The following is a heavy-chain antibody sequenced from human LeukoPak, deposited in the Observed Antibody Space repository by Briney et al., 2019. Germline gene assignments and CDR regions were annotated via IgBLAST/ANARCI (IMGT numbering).Heavy chain of an antibody. CDR3: ARDHKDWGVFDY. D-gene: IGHD7-27*01. CDR1: GFTFDYHS. V-gene: IGHV3-48*01. Sequence: GGSLRLSCTASGFTFDYHSFNWVRQAPGKGLEWVSYISGSGNTIYYADSVRGRFTFSRDNAKHSLYLEMNSVRPEDTAVYYCARDHKDWGVFDYWGQGTLVTVSS. CDR2: ISGSGNTI. J-gene: IGHJ4*02.